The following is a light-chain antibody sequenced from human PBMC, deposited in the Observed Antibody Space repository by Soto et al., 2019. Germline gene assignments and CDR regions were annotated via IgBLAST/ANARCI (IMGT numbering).Light chain of an antibody. V-gene: IGKV1-27*01. J-gene: IGKJ1*01. CDR2: AAS. CDR3: QNYNGAPWT. Sequence: DIQMTQSPSSLSASVGDRVTITCRASQGISTYLVWYQQKPGTVPKLLIFAASTLQSGVPSRFSGSGSGTDFTLTISSLQTEDVATYYCQNYNGAPWTFGQGTQVEIK. CDR1: QGISTY.